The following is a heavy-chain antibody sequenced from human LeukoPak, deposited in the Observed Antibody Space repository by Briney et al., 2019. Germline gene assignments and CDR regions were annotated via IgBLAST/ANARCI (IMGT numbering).Heavy chain of an antibody. J-gene: IGHJ3*02. Sequence: ASVKVSCKASGYTFTGYYMHSVRQAPGQGLEWMGWINPNSGGTNYAQKFQGRVTMTRDTSISTAYMELSRLRSDDTAAYYCARDLGYSSSWPEDAFDIWGQGTMVTVSS. CDR3: ARDLGYSSSWPEDAFDI. CDR2: INPNSGGT. CDR1: GYTFTGYY. D-gene: IGHD6-13*01. V-gene: IGHV1-2*02.